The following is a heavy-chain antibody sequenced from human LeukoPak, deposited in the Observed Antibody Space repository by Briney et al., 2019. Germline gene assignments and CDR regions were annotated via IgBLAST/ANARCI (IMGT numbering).Heavy chain of an antibody. CDR1: GDSVSSNTAA. D-gene: IGHD6-19*01. CDR2: TYYRSKWYN. V-gene: IGHV6-1*01. CDR3: ARARGASGAIDY. J-gene: IGHJ4*02. Sequence: SQTLSLTCAISGDSVSSNTAAWNWIRQSPSRGLEWLGRTYYRSKWYNDYAVSVKSRIALNPDTSKNQFSLQLNSVTPEDTAVYYCARARGASGAIDYWGQGTLVTVSS.